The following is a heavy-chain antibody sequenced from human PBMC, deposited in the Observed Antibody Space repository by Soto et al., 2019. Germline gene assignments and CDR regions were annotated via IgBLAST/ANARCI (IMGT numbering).Heavy chain of an antibody. CDR3: ARVPKIYCTNGVCYSPGRDYYYCYMDV. CDR1: GYTFTSYD. J-gene: IGHJ6*03. Sequence: GASVKVSCKASGYTFTSYDINWVRQATGQGLEWMGWMNPNSGNTGYAQKFQGRVTMTRNTSISTAYMELSSLRSEDTAVYYCARVPKIYCTNGVCYSPGRDYYYCYMDVWGKGITITVSS. D-gene: IGHD2-8*01. CDR2: MNPNSGNT. V-gene: IGHV1-8*01.